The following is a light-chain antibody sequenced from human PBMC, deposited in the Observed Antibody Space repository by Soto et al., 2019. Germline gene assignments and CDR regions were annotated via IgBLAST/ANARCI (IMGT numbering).Light chain of an antibody. CDR3: QQYGRSPPGT. V-gene: IGKV3-20*01. CDR1: QSVTDNY. J-gene: IGKJ1*01. Sequence: DIVLTQSPGTLSSSPGGRATLSCRASQSVTDNYLAWYQQKPGQAPRLLIYGASSRATGIPDSFSGSGSGTDFTLAISRLEPEDFAMYYCQQYGRSPPGTFCQGTKVEIK. CDR2: GAS.